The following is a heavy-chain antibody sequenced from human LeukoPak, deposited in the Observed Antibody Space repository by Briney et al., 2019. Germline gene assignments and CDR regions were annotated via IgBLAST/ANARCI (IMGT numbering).Heavy chain of an antibody. CDR2: VNSDGFSI. J-gene: IGHJ4*02. CDR3: ARATPGVNSFDSSGVDY. CDR1: GFTFSSYW. D-gene: IGHD3-22*01. Sequence: GGSLRLSCAASGFTFSSYWMHWVRQVPGRGLVWVSRVNSDGFSISYADSVKGRFTISRDNAKSTLYLQMNSLRAEDTAVYFCARATPGVNSFDSSGVDYWAQGTLVTVSS. V-gene: IGHV3-74*01.